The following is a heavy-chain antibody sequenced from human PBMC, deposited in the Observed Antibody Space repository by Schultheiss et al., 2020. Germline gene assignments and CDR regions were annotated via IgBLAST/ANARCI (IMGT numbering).Heavy chain of an antibody. J-gene: IGHJ6*02. V-gene: IGHV4-61*01. D-gene: IGHD2/OR15-2a*01. Sequence: SETLSLTCTVSGGSVNSATYYWSWIRQPPGKGLEWIGYIDYSGSTNNNPSLKSRVTILVDSSKNQFSLKLKSVTTADTAVYYCAGSTTPHNQYGMHVWGQGTTVTVSS. CDR1: GGSVNSATYY. CDR2: IDYSGST. CDR3: AGSTTPHNQYGMHV.